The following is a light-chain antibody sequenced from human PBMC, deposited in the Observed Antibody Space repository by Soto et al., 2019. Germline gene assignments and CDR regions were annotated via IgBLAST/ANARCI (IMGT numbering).Light chain of an antibody. CDR2: AAS. Sequence: DIQMTQSPSFVSASVGDRVTITCRASQGISSWLAWYQHKPGRAPKLLIHAASSLESGVQSRFSGSGSGTEFTLTISSLQPEDFANYSCQQNTNFPLTFGAGTKVEIK. J-gene: IGKJ4*01. CDR1: QGISSW. CDR3: QQNTNFPLT. V-gene: IGKV1-12*01.